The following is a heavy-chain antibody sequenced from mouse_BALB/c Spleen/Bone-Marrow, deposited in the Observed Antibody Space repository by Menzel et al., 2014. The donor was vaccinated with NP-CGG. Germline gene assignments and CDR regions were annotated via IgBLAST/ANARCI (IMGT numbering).Heavy chain of an antibody. CDR2: IHPNTDNT. D-gene: IGHD2-14*01. V-gene: IGHV1S130*01. CDR1: GYTFTSSW. J-gene: IGHJ2*01. CDR3: ARHHRYAYYFDY. Sequence: QVQLQHSGSVLVRPGATVKLSCEASGYTFTSSWMHWAKQRPGQGLEWIGEIHPNTDNTNYDEKFKGKATLTVGTSSSTACVDLSSLTSEDSAVYYCARHHRYAYYFDYWGQGTTLTVSS.